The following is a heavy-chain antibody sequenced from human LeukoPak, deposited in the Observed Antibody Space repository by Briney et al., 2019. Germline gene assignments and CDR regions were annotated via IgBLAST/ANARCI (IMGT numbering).Heavy chain of an antibody. CDR2: IYRGGST. CDR1: GFTVSSNY. J-gene: IGHJ5*02. CDR3: ANHYDFWSGYSNWFDP. D-gene: IGHD3-3*01. V-gene: IGHV3-66*02. Sequence: GGSLRLSRAASGFTVSSNYMSWVRQAPGEGLEWVSVIYRGGSTYYADSVKGRFTISRDNSKNTLYLQMNSLRAEDTAVYYCANHYDFWSGYSNWFDPWGQGTLVTVSS.